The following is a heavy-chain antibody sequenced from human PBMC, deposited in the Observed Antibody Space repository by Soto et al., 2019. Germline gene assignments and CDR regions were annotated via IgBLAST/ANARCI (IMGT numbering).Heavy chain of an antibody. V-gene: IGHV3-74*01. CDR2: IYADGRST. CDR1: GFTFGNYW. CDR3: ARVRGGSGGTGGPLDL. Sequence: GGSLRLSCAASGFTFGNYWLHWVRQVPGKGLLWVAYIYADGRSTNYADSVKVRFTISKDNAKNTLYLQMSSLRAEDTAVYYCARVRGGSGGTGGPLDLWGQGTLVTVSS. J-gene: IGHJ5*02. D-gene: IGHD2-15*01.